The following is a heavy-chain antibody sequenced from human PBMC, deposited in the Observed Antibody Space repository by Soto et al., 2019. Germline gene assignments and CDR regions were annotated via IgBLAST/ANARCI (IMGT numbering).Heavy chain of an antibody. J-gene: IGHJ6*02. V-gene: IGHV3-30-3*01. CDR2: ISYDGSKK. CDR1: GFTFSSYA. Sequence: GGSLRLSXAASGFTFSSYAMHWVRQAPGKGLEWVAVISYDGSKKYYADSVKGRYTISRDDSKNTLYLQMNSLRVEDTAVYYCARAPHGMDVWGQGTTVTVSS. CDR3: ARAPHGMDV.